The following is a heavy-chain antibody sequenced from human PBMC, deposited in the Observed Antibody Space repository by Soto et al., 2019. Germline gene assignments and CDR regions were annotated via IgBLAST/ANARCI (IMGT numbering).Heavy chain of an antibody. CDR3: AHILSGYNAFDI. CDR1: GFSLSTSGVG. Sequence: QITLKESGPTLVKPTQTLTLTCTFSGFSLSTSGVGVGWIRQPPGKALEWLALIYWDDDKRYSPSLKSRLTITKDTSKNQVVLTMTTMDPVYTATYYCAHILSGYNAFDIWGQGTMVTVSS. D-gene: IGHD3-10*01. V-gene: IGHV2-5*02. J-gene: IGHJ3*02. CDR2: IYWDDDK.